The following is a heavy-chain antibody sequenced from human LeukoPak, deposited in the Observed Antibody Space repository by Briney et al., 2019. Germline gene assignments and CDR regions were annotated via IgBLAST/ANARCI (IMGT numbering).Heavy chain of an antibody. CDR2: ISGSGGGT. Sequence: QPGGSLRLSCAASGFTFSSYAMSWVRQAPGKGLEWVSAISGSGGGTYYADSVKGRFTISRDNSKNTLYLQMNSLRAEDTAVYYCAKDGNYYGSGEPHFADYWGQGTLVTVSS. CDR3: AKDGNYYGSGEPHFADY. J-gene: IGHJ4*02. V-gene: IGHV3-23*01. D-gene: IGHD3-10*01. CDR1: GFTFSSYA.